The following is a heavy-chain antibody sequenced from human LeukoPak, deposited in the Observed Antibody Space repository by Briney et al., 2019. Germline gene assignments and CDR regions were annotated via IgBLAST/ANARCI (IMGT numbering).Heavy chain of an antibody. CDR3: ARVATPTVDYYYYYMDV. CDR2: ISAYNGNT. D-gene: IGHD5-12*01. CDR1: GYTFTSYG. Sequence: ASVKVSCKASGYTFTSYGISWVRQAPGQGLEWMGWISAYNGNTNYAQKLQGRVTMTTDTSTSTAYMELRSLRSDDTAVYYCARVATPTVDYYYYYMDVWGKGTTVTVSS. J-gene: IGHJ6*03. V-gene: IGHV1-18*01.